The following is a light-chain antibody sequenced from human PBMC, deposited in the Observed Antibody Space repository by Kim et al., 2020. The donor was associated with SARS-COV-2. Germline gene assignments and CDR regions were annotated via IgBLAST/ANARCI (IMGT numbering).Light chain of an antibody. V-gene: IGLV1-44*01. CDR3: AAWDDSLKGV. CDR2: NNN. J-gene: IGLJ3*02. Sequence: PGQRFTISCSGSSSNIGGNTVSWYQQLPGTAPKLLIYNNNQRPSGVPDRFSGSKSGTSAFLAISGLQSEDEADYYCAAWDDSLKGVFGGGTKVTVL. CDR1: SSNIGGNT.